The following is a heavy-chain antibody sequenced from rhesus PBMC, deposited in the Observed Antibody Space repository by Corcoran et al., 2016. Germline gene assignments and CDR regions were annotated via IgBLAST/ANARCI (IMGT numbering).Heavy chain of an antibody. V-gene: IGHV3-78*01. CDR2: LSWNSGST. Sequence: EVQLVESGGGVVQPGGSLRLSCAASGFTFDDYAVGWVRQAQGKGLEWVSDLSWNSGSTGYAYSVKGRFTISRDNAKNSLYLQMNRLRAEDTALYYCARGADSSGSYYFDYWGQGVLVTVSS. CDR1: GFTFDDYA. CDR3: ARGADSSGSYYFDY. D-gene: IGHD6-31*01. J-gene: IGHJ4*01.